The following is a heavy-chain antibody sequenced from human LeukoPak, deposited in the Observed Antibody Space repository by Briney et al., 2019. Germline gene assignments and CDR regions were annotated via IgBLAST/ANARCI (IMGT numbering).Heavy chain of an antibody. D-gene: IGHD6-13*01. Sequence: ASVKVSCKASGYTFTGYYMHWVRQAPGQGLEWMGWISAYNGNTNYARKLQGRVTMTTDTSTSTAYMELRSLRSDDTAVYYCAREGSSSWKNYYYYYMDVWGKGTTVTVSS. CDR1: GYTFTGYY. CDR3: AREGSSSWKNYYYYYMDV. CDR2: ISAYNGNT. J-gene: IGHJ6*03. V-gene: IGHV1-18*04.